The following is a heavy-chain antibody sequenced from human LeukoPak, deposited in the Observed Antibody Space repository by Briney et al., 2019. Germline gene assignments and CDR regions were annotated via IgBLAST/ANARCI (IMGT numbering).Heavy chain of an antibody. Sequence: GGSQILSCTASGFTFGDYDMSWVRQAPGKGLEWVGFIRSKADGGTREYAASVKGRFTISRDDSKSFAYLQMNSLKTEDTAVYYCTAQLLWFGEMVNYWGQGTLVTVSS. CDR2: IRSKADGGTR. J-gene: IGHJ4*02. D-gene: IGHD3-10*01. CDR1: GFTFGDYD. CDR3: TAQLLWFGEMVNY. V-gene: IGHV3-49*04.